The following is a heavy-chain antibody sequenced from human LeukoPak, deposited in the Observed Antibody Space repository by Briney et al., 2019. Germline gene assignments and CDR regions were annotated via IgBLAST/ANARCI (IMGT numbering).Heavy chain of an antibody. J-gene: IGHJ4*02. CDR3: ARAFQSLGGLSLPDY. Sequence: GASVKVSCKASGYTFTNYAMNWVRQAPGQGLEWMGWIHPSTGNPTYAQGFTGRFVFSLDTSVSTTYLQIISLKAEDTAVYYCARAFQSLGGLSLPDYWGQGTLVTVPS. CDR1: GYTFTNYA. D-gene: IGHD3-16*02. CDR2: IHPSTGNP. V-gene: IGHV7-4-1*02.